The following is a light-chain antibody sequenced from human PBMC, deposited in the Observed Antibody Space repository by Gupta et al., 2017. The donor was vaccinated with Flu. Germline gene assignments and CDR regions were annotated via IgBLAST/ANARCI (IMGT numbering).Light chain of an antibody. J-gene: IGKJ1*01. CDR1: QAANNH. Sequence: PSSPSASVGDRVTITSLSTQAANNHSAWSQVVPGEVPKSLIYGASGLQSRVPSRYNGSGSGRALTLTITNLQPDNFALYYTRQENNYPSTFGRGTKIDVK. CDR3: RQENNYPST. V-gene: IGKV1-16*01. CDR2: GAS.